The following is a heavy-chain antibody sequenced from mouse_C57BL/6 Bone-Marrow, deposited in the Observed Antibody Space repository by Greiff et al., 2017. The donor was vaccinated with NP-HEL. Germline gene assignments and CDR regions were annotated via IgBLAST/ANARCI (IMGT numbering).Heavy chain of an antibody. CDR3: ARHEDHSSTRYGTTGGAMDY. D-gene: IGHD2-1*01. Sequence: QVQLKQSGAELVKPGASVKLSCKASGYTFTEYTIHWVKQRSGQGLEWIGWFYPGSGSIKYNEKFKDKATLTADKSSSTVYMELSRLTSEDSAVYFCARHEDHSSTRYGTTGGAMDYGGQGTSVTVSS. J-gene: IGHJ4*01. CDR2: FYPGSGSI. V-gene: IGHV1-62-2*01. CDR1: GYTFTEYT.